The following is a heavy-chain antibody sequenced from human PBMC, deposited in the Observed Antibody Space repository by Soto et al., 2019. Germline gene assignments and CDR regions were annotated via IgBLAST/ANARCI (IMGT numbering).Heavy chain of an antibody. V-gene: IGHV3-48*02. CDR1: GFTFSSYN. J-gene: IGHJ4*02. Sequence: EVQLVESGGGLVQPGGSLRLSCAASGFTFSSYNLNWVRQAPGKGLEWVSYISSSSSTIYYADSVKGRFTISRDNAKNSLYLQMNSLRDEDTAVYYCARENDDFWSGYYTGEIDYWGQGTLVTVSS. CDR3: ARENDDFWSGYYTGEIDY. D-gene: IGHD3-3*01. CDR2: ISSSSSTI.